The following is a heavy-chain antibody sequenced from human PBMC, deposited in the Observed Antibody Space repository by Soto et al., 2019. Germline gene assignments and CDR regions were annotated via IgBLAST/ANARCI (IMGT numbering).Heavy chain of an antibody. Sequence: GSLGTPFGASGVTFYSYAMNRVRPATGKGLEWVSAISSSGDSAYYAESVRGRFTISRDNSINTLYLHMRSLRPEDTAVYYCAHPRGYGVFDAVDIWGQGTMVTVSS. V-gene: IGHV3-23*01. CDR1: GVTFYSYA. D-gene: IGHD4-17*01. J-gene: IGHJ3*02. CDR3: AHPRGYGVFDAVDI. CDR2: ISSSGDSA.